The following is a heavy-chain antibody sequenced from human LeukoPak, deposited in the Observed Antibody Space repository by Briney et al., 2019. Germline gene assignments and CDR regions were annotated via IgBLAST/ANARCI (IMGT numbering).Heavy chain of an antibody. CDR3: ARGGLEPLDY. CDR1: GFTFSSYW. V-gene: IGHV3-7*01. D-gene: IGHD3-3*01. Sequence: GGALRLSCAASGFTFSSYWMTWGRQAPGKGLEWVANIKQDGSEKYYVDSVKGRFTISRDNAKNSLYLQMNSLRAEDTAVYHCARGGLEPLDYWGQGILVTVSS. CDR2: IKQDGSEK. J-gene: IGHJ4*02.